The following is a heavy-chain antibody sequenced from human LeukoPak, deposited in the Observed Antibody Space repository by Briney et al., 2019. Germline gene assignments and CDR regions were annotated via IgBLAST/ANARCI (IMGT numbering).Heavy chain of an antibody. CDR3: ARDRHSGHFD. V-gene: IGHV3-7*01. Sequence: GGSLRLSCAGSGFTVSNYWMSWVREVPGKGLEWVANIKEDGSEKYSVDSMKGRFTIFRDNAKNSLYLQMNSLRAEDTAIYYCARDRHSGHFDWGQGTLVTVSS. CDR1: GFTVSNYW. CDR2: IKEDGSEK. J-gene: IGHJ4*02. D-gene: IGHD1-26*01.